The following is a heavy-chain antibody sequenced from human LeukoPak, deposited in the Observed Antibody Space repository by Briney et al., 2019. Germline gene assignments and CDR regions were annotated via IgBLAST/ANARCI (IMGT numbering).Heavy chain of an antibody. J-gene: IGHJ4*02. Sequence: PSQTLSLTCTVSGGSISSGSYYWSWIRQPAGKGLEWIGRIYTSGSTNYNPSPKSRVTISVDTSKNQFSLKLSSVTAADTAVYYCAREDEDGVIDYWGQGTLVTVSS. CDR1: GGSISSGSYY. D-gene: IGHD2-8*01. CDR3: AREDEDGVIDY. CDR2: IYTSGST. V-gene: IGHV4-61*02.